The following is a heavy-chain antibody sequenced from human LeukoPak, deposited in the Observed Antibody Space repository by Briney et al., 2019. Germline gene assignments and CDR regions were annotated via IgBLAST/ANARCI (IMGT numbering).Heavy chain of an antibody. CDR1: GFIFDDYA. CDR2: INWNSGTI. Sequence: GGSLRLSCEASGFIFDDYAMHWVRQAPGKGLEWVSGINWNSGTIGYADSVKGRFTISRDNAKNSLYLQMNSLRADDMAFYYCARDRFRYCSGAYCSHFEFWGQGTLVSVSS. CDR3: ARDRFRYCSGAYCSHFEF. J-gene: IGHJ4*02. D-gene: IGHD2-15*01. V-gene: IGHV3-9*03.